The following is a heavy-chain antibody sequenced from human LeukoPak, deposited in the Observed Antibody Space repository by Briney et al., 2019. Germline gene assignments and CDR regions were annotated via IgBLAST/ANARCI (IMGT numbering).Heavy chain of an antibody. CDR3: ARHCSSTSCYSSYMDV. D-gene: IGHD2-2*01. J-gene: IGHJ6*03. CDR1: GFTFSSYA. CDR2: ISYDGSNK. V-gene: IGHV3-30*01. Sequence: GGSLRLSCAASGFTFSSYAMHWVRQAPGKGLEWVAVISYDGSNKYYADSVKGRFTISRDNSKNTLYLQMNSLRAEDTAAYYCARHCSSTSCYSSYMDVWGKGTTVTVSS.